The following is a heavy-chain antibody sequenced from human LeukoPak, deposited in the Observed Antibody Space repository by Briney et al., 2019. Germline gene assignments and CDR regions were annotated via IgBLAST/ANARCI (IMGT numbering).Heavy chain of an antibody. Sequence: SETLSLTCAVYGGSFSGYYWSWIRQPPGKGLEWIGEINHSGSTNYNPSLKSRVTISVDTSKNQFSLKLSSVTAADTAVYYCARRKITIFGVPQGGWFDPWGQGTLVTVSS. CDR1: GGSFSGYY. V-gene: IGHV4-34*01. CDR3: ARRKITIFGVPQGGWFDP. D-gene: IGHD3-3*01. J-gene: IGHJ5*02. CDR2: INHSGST.